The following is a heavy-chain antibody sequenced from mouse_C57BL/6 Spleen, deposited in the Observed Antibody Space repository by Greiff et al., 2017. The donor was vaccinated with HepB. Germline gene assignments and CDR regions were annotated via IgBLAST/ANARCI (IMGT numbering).Heavy chain of an antibody. J-gene: IGHJ2*01. CDR1: GYTFTSYW. D-gene: IGHD2-5*01. Sequence: QVQLQQSGAELVMPGASVKLSCKASGYTFTSYWMHWVKQRPGQGLEWIGEIDPSDSYTNYNQKFKGKSTLTVDKSSSTAYMQLSSLTSEDSAVYYCARRGYSNYEYYFDYWGQGTTLTVSS. CDR2: IDPSDSYT. V-gene: IGHV1-69*01. CDR3: ARRGYSNYEYYFDY.